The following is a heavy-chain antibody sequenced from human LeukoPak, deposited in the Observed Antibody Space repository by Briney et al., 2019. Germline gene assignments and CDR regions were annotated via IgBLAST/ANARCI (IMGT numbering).Heavy chain of an antibody. D-gene: IGHD5-24*01. CDR2: IIPIFGTA. V-gene: IGHV1-69*13. CDR1: GGTFSSYA. J-gene: IGHJ6*03. Sequence: SVKVSCKASGGTFSSYAISWVRQAPGQGLEGMGGIIPIFGTANYAQKFQGRVTISADESTSTAYMELSSLRSEDTAVYYWARGEWLQLSYYYYMDVWGKGTTVTVSS. CDR3: ARGEWLQLSYYYYMDV.